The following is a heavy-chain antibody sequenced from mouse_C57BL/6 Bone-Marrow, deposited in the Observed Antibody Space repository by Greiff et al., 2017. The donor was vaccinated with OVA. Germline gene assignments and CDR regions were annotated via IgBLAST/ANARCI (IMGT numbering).Heavy chain of an antibody. Sequence: EVQLVESVAELVRPGASVKLSCTASGFNIKNSYMHWVKQRPEQGLEWIGRIDPANGNTKYAPKFQGKATITADTSSNTAYLQLSSLTSEDTSIYYCARSGEIYYGNYPYAMDYWGQGTSVTVSS. D-gene: IGHD2-1*01. J-gene: IGHJ4*01. V-gene: IGHV14-3*01. CDR3: ARSGEIYYGNYPYAMDY. CDR2: IDPANGNT. CDR1: GFNIKNSY.